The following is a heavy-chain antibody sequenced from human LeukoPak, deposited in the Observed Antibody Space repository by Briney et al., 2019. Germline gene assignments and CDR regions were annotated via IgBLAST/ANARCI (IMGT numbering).Heavy chain of an antibody. D-gene: IGHD2-21*02. Sequence: PGRSLRLSCAASGFTFSSYGMHWVRQAPGKGLEWVAVMSYDGSNKYYADSVKGRFTISRDNSNNTLYLQMNSLRAEDTAVFYCAKDALAYCGADCYALLGMNVWGQGTTVTVSS. CDR2: MSYDGSNK. J-gene: IGHJ6*02. V-gene: IGHV3-30*18. CDR3: AKDALAYCGADCYALLGMNV. CDR1: GFTFSSYG.